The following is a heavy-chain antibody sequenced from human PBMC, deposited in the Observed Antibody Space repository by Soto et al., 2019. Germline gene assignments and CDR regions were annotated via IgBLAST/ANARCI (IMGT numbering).Heavy chain of an antibody. Sequence: GGSLRLSCTASGFTFGDYAMSWFRQAPGKGLEWVGFIRSKAYGGTTEYAASVKGRFTISRDDSKSIAYLQMNSLKTEDTAVYYCTRDGSGYCTNGVCFNRGHFWFDPWGQGTLVTVSS. D-gene: IGHD2-8*01. J-gene: IGHJ5*02. CDR3: TRDGSGYCTNGVCFNRGHFWFDP. V-gene: IGHV3-49*03. CDR2: IRSKAYGGTT. CDR1: GFTFGDYA.